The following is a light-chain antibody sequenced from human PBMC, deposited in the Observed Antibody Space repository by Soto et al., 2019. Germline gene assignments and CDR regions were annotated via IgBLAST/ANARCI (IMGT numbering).Light chain of an antibody. Sequence: QSVLTQPASVSGSPGQSITISCTGTSSEIGGYNYVSWYQQHPGKAPKLMIYDVSNRPSGIPKRFTGSKSGNTASLTISGLQAEDEADYYCSSYRSHDTRVFGGGTKVTVL. CDR1: SSEIGGYNY. V-gene: IGLV2-14*03. J-gene: IGLJ2*01. CDR3: SSYRSHDTRV. CDR2: DVS.